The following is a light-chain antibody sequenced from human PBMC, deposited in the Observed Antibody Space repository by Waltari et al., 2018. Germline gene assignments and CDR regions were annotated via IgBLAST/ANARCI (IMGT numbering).Light chain of an antibody. CDR1: SSHVGNYNY. Sequence: QSALTQPASVSGSPGQSITISCTGTSSHVGNYNYVSWYQQHPGKAPKLMIYDVSNRPSGVSNRFSGSKSGNTASLTISGLQAEDEADYYCISYTSSSLYVFGTGTKVTVL. J-gene: IGLJ1*01. CDR2: DVS. V-gene: IGLV2-14*03. CDR3: ISYTSSSLYV.